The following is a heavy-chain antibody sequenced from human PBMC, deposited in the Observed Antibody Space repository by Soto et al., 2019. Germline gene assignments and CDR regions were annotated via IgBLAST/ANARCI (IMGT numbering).Heavy chain of an antibody. CDR1: GASVKTGGYY. Sequence: QVQLQESGPGLVRPSQTLSLTCDVSGASVKTGGYYWTWIRQHPEKGLEWIGYINYSGTTYNPSLKSRAFLSLDMSKNQVSPNLTSVTAADTAVYYCATNRGYDFYYPDSRGQGILVTVSS. CDR3: ATNRGYDFYYPDS. D-gene: IGHD3-3*01. V-gene: IGHV4-31*11. CDR2: INYSGTT. J-gene: IGHJ4*02.